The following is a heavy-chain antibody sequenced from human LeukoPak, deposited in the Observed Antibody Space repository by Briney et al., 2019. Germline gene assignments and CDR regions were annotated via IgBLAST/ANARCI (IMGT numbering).Heavy chain of an antibody. CDR1: GFIFSDYS. CDR3: AKDPHYFASGSFDY. D-gene: IGHD3-10*01. CDR2: ISYDRETT. V-gene: IGHV3-30*18. J-gene: IGHJ4*02. Sequence: PGGSLRLSCAGPGFIFSDYSMHWVRQAAGKGLEWMALISYDRETTHYADSVKGRSTISRDHSKNTLYLQMNSLRPDDTAVYYCAKDPHYFASGSFDYWGQGTQVTVSS.